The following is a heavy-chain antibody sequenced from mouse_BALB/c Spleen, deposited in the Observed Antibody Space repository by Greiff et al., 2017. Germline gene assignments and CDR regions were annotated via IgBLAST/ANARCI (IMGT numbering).Heavy chain of an antibody. CDR2: IYPGNSDT. V-gene: IGHV1-5*01. CDR3: TRYYGSKYYFDY. J-gene: IGHJ2*01. D-gene: IGHD1-1*01. CDR1: GYTFTSYW. Sequence: VQLKESGTVLARPGASVKMSCKASGYTFTSYWMHWVKQRPGQGLEWIGAIYPGNSDTSYNQKFKGKAKLTAVTSTSTAYMELSSLTNEDSAVYYCTRYYGSKYYFDYWGQGTTLTVSS.